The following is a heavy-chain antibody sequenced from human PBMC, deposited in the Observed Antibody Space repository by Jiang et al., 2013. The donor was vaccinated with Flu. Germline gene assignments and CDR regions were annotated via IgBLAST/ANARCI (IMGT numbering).Heavy chain of an antibody. Sequence: SLTCAVSGGSISSGGYSWSWIRQPPGKGLEWIGYIYHSGSTYYNPSLKSRVTISVDRSKNQFSLKLSSVTAADTAVYYCASSRVNAGSVDYWGRGTLVTVSS. CDR3: ASSRVNAGSVDY. V-gene: IGHV4-30-2*01. D-gene: IGHD6-19*01. J-gene: IGHJ4*02. CDR2: IYHSGST. CDR1: GGSISSGGYS.